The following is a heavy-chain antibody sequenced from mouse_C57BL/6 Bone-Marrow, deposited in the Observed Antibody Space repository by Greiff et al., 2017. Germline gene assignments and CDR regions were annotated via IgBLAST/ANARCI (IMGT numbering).Heavy chain of an antibody. J-gene: IGHJ2*01. CDR1: GYTFTSYW. CDR3: ASAITRGVDY. CDR2: IDPSDSYT. V-gene: IGHV1-69*01. D-gene: IGHD1-1*01. Sequence: QVQLQQPGAELVMPGASVKLSCKASGYTFTSYWMHWVKQRPGQGLEWIGEIDPSDSYTNYNQKFKGKSTLTVDKSSSTAYMQLSSLTSEDSAVYYCASAITRGVDYWGQGTTLTVSA.